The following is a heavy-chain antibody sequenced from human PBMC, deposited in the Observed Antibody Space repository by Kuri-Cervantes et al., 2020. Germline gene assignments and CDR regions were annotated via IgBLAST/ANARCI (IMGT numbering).Heavy chain of an antibody. CDR1: GGSISSSSYY. D-gene: IGHD2-2*01. V-gene: IGHV4-39*07. CDR3: ARLHWDQLLSFDY. CDR2: IYYSGST. J-gene: IGHJ4*02. Sequence: SETLSLTCTVSGGSISSSSYYWGWIRQPPEKGLEWIGSIYYSGSTYYNPSLKSRVTISVDTSKNQFSLKLSSVTAADTAVYYCARLHWDQLLSFDYWGQGTLVTVSS.